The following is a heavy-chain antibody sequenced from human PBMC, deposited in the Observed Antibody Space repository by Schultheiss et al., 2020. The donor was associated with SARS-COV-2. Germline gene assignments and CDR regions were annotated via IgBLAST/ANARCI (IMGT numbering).Heavy chain of an antibody. CDR2: IYWDDDK. CDR1: GFSLSTSGVG. CDR3: ARMLSGYYDY. V-gene: IGHV2-5*02. J-gene: IGHJ4*02. Sequence: SGPTLVKPTQTLTLTCTFSGFSLSTSGVGVGWIRQPPGKALVWLALIYWDDDKRYSPSLRSRFTITKDTSKNQVVLTMTIMDPVDTSTFYCARMLSGYYDYWGQGTLVTVSS. D-gene: IGHD3-22*01.